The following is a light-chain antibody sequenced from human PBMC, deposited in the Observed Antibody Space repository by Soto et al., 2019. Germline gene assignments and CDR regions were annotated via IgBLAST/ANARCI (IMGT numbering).Light chain of an antibody. CDR3: QQRSNWPPSIT. CDR2: GAS. J-gene: IGKJ5*01. V-gene: IGKV3D-20*02. Sequence: EIVMTQSPATLSVSPGERATLSCRASQSVSSNLAWYQQKPGQAPRLLIYGASSRATGIPDRFSGSGSGTDFTLTISRLEPEDFAVHYCQQRSNWPPSITFGQGTRLEIK. CDR1: QSVSSN.